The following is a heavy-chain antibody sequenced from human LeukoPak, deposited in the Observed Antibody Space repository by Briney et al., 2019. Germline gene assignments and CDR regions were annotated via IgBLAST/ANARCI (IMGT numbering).Heavy chain of an antibody. CDR1: GFTFSNYA. V-gene: IGHV3-30-3*01. CDR3: AKARYYDSSGYTYYFDY. D-gene: IGHD3-22*01. CDR2: ISYDESNQ. Sequence: GGSLRLSCAASGFTFSNYAMHWVRQAPGKGLEWVAMISYDESNQYYVDSVKGRFTISRDNSKNTLYLQMNSLRAEDTAVYYCAKARYYDSSGYTYYFDYWGQGTLVTVSS. J-gene: IGHJ4*02.